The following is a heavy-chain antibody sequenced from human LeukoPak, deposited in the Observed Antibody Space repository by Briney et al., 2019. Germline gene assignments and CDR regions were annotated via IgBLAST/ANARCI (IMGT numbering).Heavy chain of an antibody. V-gene: IGHV3-74*01. J-gene: IGHJ5*02. CDR3: ARERIVVTNWFDP. D-gene: IGHD2-15*01. CDR1: GFTFSSYW. Sequence: PGGSLRPSCAASGFTFSSYWMHWVRQAPGKGLVWVSRINSDGSSTSYADSVKGRFTISRDNAKNTLYLQMNSLRAEDTAVYYCARERIVVTNWFDPWGQGTLVTVSS. CDR2: INSDGSST.